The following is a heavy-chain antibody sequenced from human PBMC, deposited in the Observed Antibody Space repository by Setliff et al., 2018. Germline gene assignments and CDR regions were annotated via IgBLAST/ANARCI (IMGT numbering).Heavy chain of an antibody. CDR3: ARVPRLEWLLPTFDS. CDR1: GYTFISYG. D-gene: IGHD3-3*01. V-gene: IGHV1-18*01. CDR2: INNYNGNT. Sequence: GASVKVSCKTSGYTFISYGISWVRQAPGQGLEWMGWINNYNGNTDYAQNIQGRVTMTTDTSTSTAYMELRSLRSDDTAVYYCARVPRLEWLLPTFDSWGQGTLVTVSS. J-gene: IGHJ4*02.